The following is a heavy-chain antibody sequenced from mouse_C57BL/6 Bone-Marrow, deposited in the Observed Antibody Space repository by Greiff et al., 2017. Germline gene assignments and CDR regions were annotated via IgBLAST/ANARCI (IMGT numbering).Heavy chain of an antibody. Sequence: QVQLQQSGAELMKPGASVKLSCKATGYTFTGYWIEWVKQRPGHGLEWIGEILPGSGSTNYNEKFKGKATFTADTSSNTAYMQLSSLTTKDSAIYYCARWGLRTWFAYWGQGTLVTVSA. CDR1: GYTFTGYW. D-gene: IGHD2-13*01. CDR3: ARWGLRTWFAY. V-gene: IGHV1-9*01. CDR2: ILPGSGST. J-gene: IGHJ3*01.